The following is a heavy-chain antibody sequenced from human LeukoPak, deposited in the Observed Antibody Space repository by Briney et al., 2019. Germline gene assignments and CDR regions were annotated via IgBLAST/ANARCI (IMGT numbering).Heavy chain of an antibody. CDR2: INSDGSRI. CDR1: GFTFSDYY. CDR3: ASSPVITRD. D-gene: IGHD3-22*01. Sequence: GGSLGLSCAASGFTFSDYYMTWIRQAPGQGLEWVSRINSDGSRITYADSVKGRFTISRDNAKNTLYLQMNSLRVEDTAVYYCASSPVITRDWGQGTLVTVSS. V-gene: IGHV3-74*01. J-gene: IGHJ4*02.